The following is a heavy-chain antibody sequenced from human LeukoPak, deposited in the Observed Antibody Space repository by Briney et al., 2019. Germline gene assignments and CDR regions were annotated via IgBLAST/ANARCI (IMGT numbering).Heavy chain of an antibody. D-gene: IGHD3-22*01. CDR3: ARDPTYYYDSGGSPL. CDR2: IYYSGST. CDR1: GGSVSSGSYY. Sequence: SETLSLTCTVSGGSVSSGSYYWSWIRQPPGKGLEWIGYIYYSGSTNYNPSLKSRVTISVDTSKNQFSLKLSSVTAADTAVYYCARDPTYYYDSGGSPLWGQGTLVTVSS. V-gene: IGHV4-61*01. J-gene: IGHJ4*02.